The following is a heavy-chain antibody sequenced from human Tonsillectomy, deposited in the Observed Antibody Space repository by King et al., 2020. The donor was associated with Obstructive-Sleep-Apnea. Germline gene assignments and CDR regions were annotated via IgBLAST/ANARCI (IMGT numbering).Heavy chain of an antibody. J-gene: IGHJ5*02. CDR3: ARDPYSSSWYNWFDP. CDR2: ISSSSSTI. V-gene: IGHV3-48*01. D-gene: IGHD6-13*01. Sequence: VQLVESGGGLVQPGGSLRLSCAASGFTFSSYSMNWVRQAPGKGLEWVSSISSSSSTIYYADSVKGRFTISRDNAKNSLYLQMNSLRAEDTAVYYCARDPYSSSWYNWFDPWGQGTLVTVSS. CDR1: GFTFSSYS.